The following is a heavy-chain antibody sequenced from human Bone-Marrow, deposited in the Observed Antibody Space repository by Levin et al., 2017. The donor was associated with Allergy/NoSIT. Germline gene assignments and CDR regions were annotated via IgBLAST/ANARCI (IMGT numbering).Heavy chain of an antibody. CDR2: IYYSGST. D-gene: IGHD6-6*01. Sequence: SETLSLTCTVSGGSISSYYWSWIRQPPGKGLEWIGYIYYSGSTNYNPSLKSRVTISVDTSKNQFSLKLSSVTAADTAVYYCARLSDSIAARPGYYYYDGMDVWGQGTTVTVSS. J-gene: IGHJ6*02. V-gene: IGHV4-59*01. CDR3: ARLSDSIAARPGYYYYDGMDV. CDR1: GGSISSYY.